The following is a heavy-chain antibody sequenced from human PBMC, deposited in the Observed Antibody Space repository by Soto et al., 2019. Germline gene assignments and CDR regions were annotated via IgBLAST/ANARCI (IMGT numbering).Heavy chain of an antibody. CDR2: INHSGST. CDR3: ARGWNYYDSSGYYYGPNFDY. Sequence: QVQLQQWGAGLLKPSETLSLTCAVYGGSFSGYYWSWIRQPPGKGLEWIGEINHSGSTNYNPSLKSRVTISVDTSKNQFSLKLSSVTAADTAVYYCARGWNYYDSSGYYYGPNFDYWGQGTLVTVSS. J-gene: IGHJ4*02. V-gene: IGHV4-34*01. CDR1: GGSFSGYY. D-gene: IGHD3-22*01.